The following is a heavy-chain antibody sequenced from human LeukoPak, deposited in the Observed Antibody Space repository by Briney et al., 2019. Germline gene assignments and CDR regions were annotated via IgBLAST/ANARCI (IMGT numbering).Heavy chain of an antibody. CDR1: GGSFSGYY. CDR3: ARGLWQIAAAGPGYWFDP. CDR2: INHSGST. D-gene: IGHD6-13*01. V-gene: IGHV4-34*01. J-gene: IGHJ5*02. Sequence: SETLSLTCAVYGGSFSGYYWSWIRQPPGKGLEWIGEINHSGSTNYNPSLKSRVTISVDTSKNQFSLKLSSVTAADTAVYYCARGLWQIAAAGPGYWFDPWGQGTLVTVSS.